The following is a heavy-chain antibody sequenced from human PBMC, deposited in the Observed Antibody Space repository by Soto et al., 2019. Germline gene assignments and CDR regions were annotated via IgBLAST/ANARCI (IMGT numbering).Heavy chain of an antibody. J-gene: IGHJ4*02. Sequence: PSETLSLTCTVSGGSISSSSYYWGWIRQPPGKGLEWIGSIYYSGSTYYNPSLKSRVTISVDTSKNQFSLKLSSVTAADTAVYYCASLPLSDHNPFYFDYWGQGTLVTVSS. CDR2: IYYSGST. CDR1: GGSISSSSYY. CDR3: ASLPLSDHNPFYFDY. D-gene: IGHD1-20*01. V-gene: IGHV4-39*01.